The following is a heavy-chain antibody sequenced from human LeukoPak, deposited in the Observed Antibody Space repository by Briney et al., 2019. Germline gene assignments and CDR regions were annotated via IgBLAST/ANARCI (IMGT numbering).Heavy chain of an antibody. J-gene: IGHJ4*02. D-gene: IGHD1-26*01. CDR1: GFTFSSYS. CDR3: ARGSGSYVYYFDY. Sequence: GGSLRLSCAASGFTFSSYSMNWVRQAPGKGLEWVSSISSSSSYIYYADSVKGRFTISRDNAKNSLYLQMNSLRAEDTAVYYCARGSGSYVYYFDYWGQGTLVTVSP. CDR2: ISSSSSYI. V-gene: IGHV3-21*01.